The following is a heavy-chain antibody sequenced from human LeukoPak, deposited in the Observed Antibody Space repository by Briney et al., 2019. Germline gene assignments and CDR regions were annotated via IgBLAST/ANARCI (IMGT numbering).Heavy chain of an antibody. D-gene: IGHD3-22*01. CDR1: GFTFSSYA. CDR2: FSGGGGRT. J-gene: IGHJ4*02. CDR3: ARGNYYDSSGYYPSVGDY. V-gene: IGHV3-23*01. Sequence: GGSLRLSCAASGFTFSSYAMTWVRQAPGKGLEWVSAFSGGGGRTYYADSVKGRFTISRDNSKNTLYLQMNSLRAEDTAVYYCARGNYYDSSGYYPSVGDYWGQGTLVTVSS.